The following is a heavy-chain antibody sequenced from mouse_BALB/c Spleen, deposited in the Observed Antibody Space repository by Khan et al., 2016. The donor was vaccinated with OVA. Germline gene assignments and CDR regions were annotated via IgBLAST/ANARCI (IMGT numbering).Heavy chain of an antibody. J-gene: IGHJ2*01. V-gene: IGHV1-20*02. CDR2: INPHIGET. CDR3: ARKNGSDFDY. CDR1: GYSFTGYF. D-gene: IGHD1-1*01. Sequence: VQLKQSGPELVKPGASVKISCKASGYSFTGYFMNWVMQSHGKSLEWIGRINPHIGETFYNQKFKGKATLTVDESSSIVHMVLRSLASEDSAVYYCARKNGSDFDYWGQGTTLTVSS.